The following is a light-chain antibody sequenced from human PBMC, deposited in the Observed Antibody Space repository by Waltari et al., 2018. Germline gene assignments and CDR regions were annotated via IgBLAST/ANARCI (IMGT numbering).Light chain of an antibody. J-gene: IGLJ3*02. CDR3: SSYTSSSTLWV. Sequence: QSALTQPASVSGSPGQSLTISCTGTSSDVGGYNYVSWYQQHPGKAPKLMIYEVSNRPPGVSNRFSGSKSGNTASLTISGLQAEDEADYYCSSYTSSSTLWVFGGGTKLTVL. CDR2: EVS. CDR1: SSDVGGYNY. V-gene: IGLV2-14*01.